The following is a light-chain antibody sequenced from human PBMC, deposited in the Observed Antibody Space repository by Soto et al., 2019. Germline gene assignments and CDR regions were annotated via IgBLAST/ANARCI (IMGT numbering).Light chain of an antibody. CDR1: NSNLGAGYD. Sequence: QAVVTQPPSVSGVPGQRVTISCTGNNSNLGAGYDVHWYQQLPGAAPKLVVFGNRNRPSGVPERFSGSKSGTSASLAITGLQAEDEADYYCQSYDSTLSARYVFGTGTKLTVL. CDR3: QSYDSTLSARYV. J-gene: IGLJ1*01. V-gene: IGLV1-40*01. CDR2: GNR.